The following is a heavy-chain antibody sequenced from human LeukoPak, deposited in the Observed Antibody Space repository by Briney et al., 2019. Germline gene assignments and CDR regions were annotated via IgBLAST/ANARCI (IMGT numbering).Heavy chain of an antibody. J-gene: IGHJ4*02. D-gene: IGHD3-22*01. V-gene: IGHV4-59*01. CDR2: IYYSGST. Sequence: PSETLSLTCTVSGGSISSYYWSWIRQPPGKGLEWIGYIYYSGSTNYNPSLKSRVTISVDTSKNQFSLKLSSVTAADTAVYYCARDTAGYYDSSGYPYFFDYGGQGTLVTVSS. CDR3: ARDTAGYYDSSGYPYFFDY. CDR1: GGSISSYY.